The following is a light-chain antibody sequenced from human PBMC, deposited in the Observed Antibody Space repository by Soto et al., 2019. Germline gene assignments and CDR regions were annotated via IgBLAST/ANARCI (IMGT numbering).Light chain of an antibody. J-gene: IGKJ1*01. CDR2: GAS. V-gene: IGKV3-20*01. Sequence: TVLKQSTGTLSLYQGERATLSCRASQNVSSNLLVWYQQHPGQAPRLLIYGASSRATGIPDRFSGSGSGTDFTLTISRLEPEDFAVYYCQHYYSSYTTFGQGTKVDIK. CDR3: QHYYSSYTT. CDR1: QNVSSNL.